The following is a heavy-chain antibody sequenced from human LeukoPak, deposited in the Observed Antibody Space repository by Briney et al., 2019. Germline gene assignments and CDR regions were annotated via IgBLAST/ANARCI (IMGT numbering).Heavy chain of an antibody. CDR1: GFTFSSYW. D-gene: IGHD1-7*01. CDR2: IKEDGSKE. J-gene: IGHJ4*02. V-gene: IGHV3-7*01. CDR3: ARWNWFPDY. Sequence: TGGSLRLSCAASGFTFSSYWMTWVRQAPGKGLEWVANIKEDGSKEYYVDSVKDRFTTSRDNAKTSLYLQMNSLRADDTAVYYCARWNWFPDYWGQGTLVTVSS.